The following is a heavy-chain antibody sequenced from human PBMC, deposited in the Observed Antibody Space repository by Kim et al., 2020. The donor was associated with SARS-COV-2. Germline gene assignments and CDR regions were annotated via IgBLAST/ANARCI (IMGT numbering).Heavy chain of an antibody. CDR3: AREGSSILPDAFDI. D-gene: IGHD3-3*02. CDR2: INSDGSST. J-gene: IGHJ3*02. CDR1: GFTFISYW. V-gene: IGHV3-74*01. Sequence: GGSLRLSCAASGFTFISYWMHWVRQAPGKGLVWVSRINSDGSSTSYADSVKGRFTISRDNAKNTLYLQMNSLRAEDTAVYYCAREGSSILPDAFDIWGQGTMVTVSS.